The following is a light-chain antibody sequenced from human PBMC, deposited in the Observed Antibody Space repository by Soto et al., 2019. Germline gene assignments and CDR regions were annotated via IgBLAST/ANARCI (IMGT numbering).Light chain of an antibody. CDR3: QQSYTTLYT. CDR1: QSISSY. CDR2: AAS. Sequence: DIQMTQSPSSLSASVVDSVTITCPASQSISSYLNWYQQKPGKAPKLLIYAASSLQSGVPSRFSGSGSGTDFTLTISSLQPEDFATYYCQQSYTTLYTFGQGTK. J-gene: IGKJ2*01. V-gene: IGKV1-39*01.